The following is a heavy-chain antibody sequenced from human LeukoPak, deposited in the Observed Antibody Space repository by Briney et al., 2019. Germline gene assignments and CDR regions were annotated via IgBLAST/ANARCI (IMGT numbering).Heavy chain of an antibody. CDR3: ARDSSFYCGGDCYEFDY. CDR1: GFTFSSYS. V-gene: IGHV3-21*01. D-gene: IGHD2-21*01. CDR2: ISSSSSYI. J-gene: IGHJ4*02. Sequence: PGGSLRLSCAASGFTFSSYSMNWVRQAPGKGLEWVSSISSSSSYIYYADSVKGRFTISRDKTKNSLYLQMNSLRAEDTAVYYCARDSSFYCGGDCYEFDYWGQGTLVTVSS.